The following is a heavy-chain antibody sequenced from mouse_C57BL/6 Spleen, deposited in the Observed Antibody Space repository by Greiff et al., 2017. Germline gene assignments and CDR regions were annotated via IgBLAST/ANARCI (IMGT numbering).Heavy chain of an antibody. CDR2: ISSGGSYT. D-gene: IGHD2-4*01. CDR1: GFTFSSYG. CDR3: ARHKELRRVPYYAMDY. Sequence: EVMLVESGGDLVKPGGSLKLSCAASGFTFSSYGMSWVRQTPDKRLEWVATISSGGSYTYYPDSVKGRFTISRDNAKNTLYLQMSSLKSEDTAMYYFARHKELRRVPYYAMDYWGQGTSVTVSS. J-gene: IGHJ4*01. V-gene: IGHV5-6*02.